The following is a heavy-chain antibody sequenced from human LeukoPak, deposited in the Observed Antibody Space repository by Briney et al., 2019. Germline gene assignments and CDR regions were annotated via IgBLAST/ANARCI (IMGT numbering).Heavy chain of an antibody. CDR1: GYTFTNFG. Sequence: AAEKVSCKASGYTFTNFGISWVRQAPGQGLEWMGWISVYNGNTNYAQKVQGRVTMTTDTSTSTAYMELRSLRSDDTAVYYCARAGGWAREDYKADSFDIWGQGTMVTVRS. CDR2: ISVYNGNT. D-gene: IGHD6-19*01. J-gene: IGHJ3*02. CDR3: ARAGGWAREDYKADSFDI. V-gene: IGHV1-18*01.